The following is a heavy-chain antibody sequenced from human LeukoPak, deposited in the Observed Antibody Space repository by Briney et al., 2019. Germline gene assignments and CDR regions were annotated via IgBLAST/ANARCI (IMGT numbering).Heavy chain of an antibody. V-gene: IGHV3-30*02. CDR3: AKDGSAIAAAGMDWFDP. CDR1: GFTFSSYG. D-gene: IGHD6-13*01. Sequence: GGSLRLSCAASGFTFSSYGMHWVRQAPGKGLEWVAFIRYDGSNKYYADSVKGRFTISRDNSKNTLYLQMNSLRAEDTAVYYCAKDGSAIAAAGMDWFDPWGQGTLVTVSS. J-gene: IGHJ5*02. CDR2: IRYDGSNK.